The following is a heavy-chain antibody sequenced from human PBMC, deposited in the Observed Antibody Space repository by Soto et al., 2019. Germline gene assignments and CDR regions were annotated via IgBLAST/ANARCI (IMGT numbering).Heavy chain of an antibody. CDR1: GYTFTSYG. Sequence: QVQLVQSGAEVKKPGASVKVSCKASGYTFTSYGISWVRQAAGQGLEWMGWISAYNGNTNYAQKLQGRVTMTTETSTSTADMELRSLRSDDTAVYYCARDLAAAATFDYWGQGTLVTVSS. V-gene: IGHV1-18*01. D-gene: IGHD6-13*01. CDR2: ISAYNGNT. J-gene: IGHJ4*02. CDR3: ARDLAAAATFDY.